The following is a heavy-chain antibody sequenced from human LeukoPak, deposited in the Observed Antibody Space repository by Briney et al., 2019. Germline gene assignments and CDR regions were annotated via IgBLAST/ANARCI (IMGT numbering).Heavy chain of an antibody. V-gene: IGHV5-51*01. CDR1: GYSFTSYW. CDR3: ARVDYYDSSGYYLPC. D-gene: IGHD3-22*01. CDR2: IYPGDSDT. Sequence: GESLKISCKGSGYSFTSYWIGWVRQMPGKGLEWMGMIYPGDSDTRYSPSFQGQVTISADKSISTAYLQWSSLKASDTAMYYCARVDYYDSSGYYLPCWGQGTLVTVSS. J-gene: IGHJ4*02.